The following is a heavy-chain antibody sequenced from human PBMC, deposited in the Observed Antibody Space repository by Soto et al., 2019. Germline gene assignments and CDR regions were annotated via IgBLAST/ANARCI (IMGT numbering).Heavy chain of an antibody. V-gene: IGHV1-69*08. Sequence: QVQLVQSGAEVKKPGSSVKVSCKASGGTFSSYTISWVRQAPGQGLEWMGRIIPILGIANYAQKFQGRVTIPADKSTSTAYMELRSLRSEDTAVYYCARDGGGVVVPAADWYFDLWGRGTLVTVSS. D-gene: IGHD2-2*01. CDR3: ARDGGGVVVPAADWYFDL. CDR1: GGTFSSYT. CDR2: IIPILGIA. J-gene: IGHJ2*01.